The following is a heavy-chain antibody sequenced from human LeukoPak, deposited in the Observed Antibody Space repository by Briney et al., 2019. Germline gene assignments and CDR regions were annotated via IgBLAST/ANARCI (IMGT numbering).Heavy chain of an antibody. CDR1: GYTFTSDY. D-gene: IGHD6-19*01. Sequence: ASVKVSCKASGYTFTSDYMHWVRHAPGQGLEWMGIINPSVGSTSYAQQFQGRVPITKAKSKTTVYIELSRLRSEDTAVYYCAIVAVAGTLTSGYYMDVWRKGTTVTVSS. J-gene: IGHJ6*03. CDR2: INPSVGST. V-gene: IGHV1-46*01. CDR3: AIVAVAGTLTSGYYMDV.